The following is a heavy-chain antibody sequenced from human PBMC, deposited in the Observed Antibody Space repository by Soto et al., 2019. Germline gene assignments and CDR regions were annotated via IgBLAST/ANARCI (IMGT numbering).Heavy chain of an antibody. Sequence: TSETLSLTCAVNGGSFSGYIWTWIRQTPGKGLQWIGQINHSGSAIYNPSLKNRVTISIMSNNQVSLEMTSVTAADTAVYYCARGRGFGEFTPPFDYWGQGILVTVSS. CDR1: GGSFSGYI. D-gene: IGHD3-10*01. V-gene: IGHV4-34*01. CDR3: ARGRGFGEFTPPFDY. J-gene: IGHJ4*02. CDR2: INHSGSA.